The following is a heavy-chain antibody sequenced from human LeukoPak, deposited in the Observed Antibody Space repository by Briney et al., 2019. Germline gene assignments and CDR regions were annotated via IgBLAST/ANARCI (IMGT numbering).Heavy chain of an antibody. CDR3: ARDSFSGGFDY. CDR1: GFTFSRYW. J-gene: IGHJ4*02. Sequence: GGSLRLSCAASGFTFSRYWMSWVRQAPGKGLEWMTNIKEDGSEKYYVGSVKGRFTISRDNAKNSLYLQMSSLRAEDTAVYYCARDSFSGGFDYWGQGTLVTVSS. CDR2: IKEDGSEK. D-gene: IGHD3-16*01. V-gene: IGHV3-7*01.